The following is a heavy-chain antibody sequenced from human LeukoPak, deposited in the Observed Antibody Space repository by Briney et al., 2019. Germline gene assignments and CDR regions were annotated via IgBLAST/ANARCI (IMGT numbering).Heavy chain of an antibody. V-gene: IGHV4-61*03. Sequence: KPSQTLSLTCTVSGGSISSGSYYWSWIRQPPGKGLEWIGYIYYNGITNYSPSLKSRVTISVDTSKNHFSLKLTSVTTADTAVYYCARGADGYNYRSDYWGQGTLVTVSS. J-gene: IGHJ4*02. D-gene: IGHD5-24*01. CDR3: ARGADGYNYRSDY. CDR2: IYYNGIT. CDR1: GGSISSGSYY.